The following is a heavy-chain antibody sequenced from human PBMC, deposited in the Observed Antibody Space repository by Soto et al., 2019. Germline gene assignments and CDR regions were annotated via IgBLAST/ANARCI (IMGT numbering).Heavy chain of an antibody. J-gene: IGHJ4*02. CDR1: GFTFSSYW. D-gene: IGHD6-13*01. CDR2: INSDGSST. Sequence: GGSLRLTCAASGFTFSSYWMHWVRQAPGKGLVWVSRINSDGSSTSYADSVKGRFTISRDNAKNTLYLQMNSLRAEDTAVYYCARGLRQQLVPPLDYWGQGTLVTVSS. CDR3: ARGLRQQLVPPLDY. V-gene: IGHV3-74*01.